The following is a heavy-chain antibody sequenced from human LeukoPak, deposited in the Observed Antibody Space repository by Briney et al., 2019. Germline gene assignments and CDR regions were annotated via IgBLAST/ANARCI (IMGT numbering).Heavy chain of an antibody. D-gene: IGHD3-22*01. CDR1: GFDVSSHH. CDR2: TYTRGNS. CDR3: ARGGRGSAAVVAPRSFDI. V-gene: IGHV3-53*01. J-gene: IGHJ3*02. Sequence: GGSLRLSCAASGFDVSSHHMVWVRQAPGKGLEWVSVTYTRGNSYYTDSVKGRFIISRDTSRNTMDLQMNSLRPEDSALYFCARGGRGSAAVVAPRSFDIWGQGTMVAVSS.